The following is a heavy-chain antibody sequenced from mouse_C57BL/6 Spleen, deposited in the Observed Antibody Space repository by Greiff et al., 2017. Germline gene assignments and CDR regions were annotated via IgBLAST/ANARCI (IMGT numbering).Heavy chain of an antibody. CDR1: GFSLTSYG. Sequence: QVQLQQSGPGLVAPSQSLSITCTVSGFSLTSYGVHWVRQPPGKGLEWLVVIWSDGSTPYNSALKSRLSISKDNSKSQVFLKMNSLQTDDTARYYCARHKEYDWGRGAWFAYWGQGTLVTVSA. CDR2: IWSDGST. J-gene: IGHJ3*01. V-gene: IGHV2-6-1*01. CDR3: ARHKEYDWGRGAWFAY. D-gene: IGHD2-14*01.